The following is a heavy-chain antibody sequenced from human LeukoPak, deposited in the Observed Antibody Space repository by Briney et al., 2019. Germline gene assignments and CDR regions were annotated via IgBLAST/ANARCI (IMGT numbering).Heavy chain of an antibody. V-gene: IGHV3-33*01. Sequence: GTSLRLSCEASGSGMPFSSYGWHWVRQAPGKGLEWLAIIRYDGSNKYYADSVNGRVTISKDTSTNTLYLQMNSLRAEDTAVYYCVAILVLGAIWHFDLWGRGTLVTVSS. CDR2: IRYDGSNK. CDR3: VAILVLGAIWHFDL. J-gene: IGHJ2*01. CDR1: GSGMPFSSYG. D-gene: IGHD2-2*02.